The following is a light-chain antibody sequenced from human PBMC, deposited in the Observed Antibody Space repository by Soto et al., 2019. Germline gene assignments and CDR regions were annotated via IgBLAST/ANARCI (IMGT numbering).Light chain of an antibody. CDR2: DAS. Sequence: EIVLTQSPATLSLSPGERATLSCRASQNIDTYLDWYQQKPGQSPRLLIFDASSRATGTPARFSGSGSGTDFTLTISSLEPEDFAVYYCQQRSNWPLTFGGGTKVDIK. CDR1: QNIDTY. CDR3: QQRSNWPLT. V-gene: IGKV3-11*01. J-gene: IGKJ4*01.